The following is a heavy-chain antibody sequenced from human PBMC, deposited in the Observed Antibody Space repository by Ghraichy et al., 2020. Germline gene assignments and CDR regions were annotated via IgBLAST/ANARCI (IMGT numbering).Heavy chain of an antibody. V-gene: IGHV1-18*04. CDR1: GYTFSSYG. Sequence: ASVKVSCKASGYTFSSYGISWVRQAPGQGLEWMGWISAYNGNINYAQKLQGRVAMTTDTSTNTASMELRSLKSDDTALYFCARVVGYPGAFDIWGQGTRVTVSS. J-gene: IGHJ3*02. CDR3: ARVVGYPGAFDI. D-gene: IGHD2-15*01. CDR2: ISAYNGNI.